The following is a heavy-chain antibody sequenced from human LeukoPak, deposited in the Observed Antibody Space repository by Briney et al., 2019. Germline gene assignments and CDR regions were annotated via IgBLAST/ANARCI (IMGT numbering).Heavy chain of an antibody. CDR2: IRSKASGGTT. V-gene: IGHV3-49*03. CDR1: GFTFSSYS. Sequence: PGGSLRLSCAASGFTFSSYSMNWFRQAPGKGLEWVGFIRSKASGGTTEYAASVKGRFTISRDDSKSIAHLQMNSLKTEDTAVYYCASGSGWYSPDYWGQGTLVTVSS. CDR3: ASGSGWYSPDY. J-gene: IGHJ4*02. D-gene: IGHD6-19*01.